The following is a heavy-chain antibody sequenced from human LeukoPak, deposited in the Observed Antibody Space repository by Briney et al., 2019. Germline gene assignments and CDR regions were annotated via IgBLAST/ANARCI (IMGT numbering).Heavy chain of an antibody. V-gene: IGHV1-3*01. J-gene: IGHJ3*02. Sequence: ASVKVSCTASGYTFTSYGISWVRQAPGQRLEWMGWINAGNGNTKYSQKFQGRVTITRDTSASTAYMELSSLRSEDTAVYYCAREMYYYDSSGYYPNDAFDIWGQGTMVTVSS. CDR1: GYTFTSYG. CDR2: INAGNGNT. D-gene: IGHD3-22*01. CDR3: AREMYYYDSSGYYPNDAFDI.